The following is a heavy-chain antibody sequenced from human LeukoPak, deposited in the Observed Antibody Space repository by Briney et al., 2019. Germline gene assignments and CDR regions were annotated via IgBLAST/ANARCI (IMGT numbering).Heavy chain of an antibody. J-gene: IGHJ3*02. V-gene: IGHV3-7*01. Sequence: GGSLRLSCAASGFSFSTYWMSWVRQAPGKGLEWVANIKTDGSEKYYVDSVKGRFTISRDNAKNLLYLQMNSLRAEDTAVYYCARDRSGNYLGDAFDIWGQGTLVTVSS. D-gene: IGHD1-26*01. CDR1: GFSFSTYW. CDR2: IKTDGSEK. CDR3: ARDRSGNYLGDAFDI.